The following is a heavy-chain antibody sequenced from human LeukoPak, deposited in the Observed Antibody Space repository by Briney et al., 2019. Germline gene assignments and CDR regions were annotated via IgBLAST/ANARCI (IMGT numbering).Heavy chain of an antibody. CDR3: ARDLVGGTVTTRGLGWFDP. V-gene: IGHV1-18*01. Sequence: ASVKVSFKASGYTFTSYGISWVRQAPGQGLEWMGWITAYNGNTNYAQKLQGRVTMTTDTSTSTAYMELRSLRSDDTAVYYCARDLVGGTVTTRGLGWFDPWGQGTLVTVSS. J-gene: IGHJ5*02. D-gene: IGHD4-17*01. CDR2: ITAYNGNT. CDR1: GYTFTSYG.